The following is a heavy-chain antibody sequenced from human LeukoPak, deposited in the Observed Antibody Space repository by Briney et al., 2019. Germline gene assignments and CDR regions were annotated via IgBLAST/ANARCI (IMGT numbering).Heavy chain of an antibody. V-gene: IGHV4-39*01. J-gene: IGHJ5*02. CDR3: TPQTADYDFWSGYYTRGSRRWFDP. D-gene: IGHD3-3*01. CDR2: IYYSGSI. CDR1: GGSISSSSYY. Sequence: SETLSLTCTVSGGSISSSSYYWGWIRQPPGKGLEWIGSIYYSGSIYYNPSLKSRVTISVDTSKNQFSLKLSSVTAADTAVYYCTPQTADYDFWSGYYTRGSRRWFDPWGQGTLVAVSS.